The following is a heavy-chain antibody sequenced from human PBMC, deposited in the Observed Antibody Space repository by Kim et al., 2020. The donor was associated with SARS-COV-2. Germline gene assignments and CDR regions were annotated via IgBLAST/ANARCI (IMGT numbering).Heavy chain of an antibody. CDR3: ATDTAMVLWRAFDI. V-gene: IGHV1-2*06. CDR1: GYTFTGYY. J-gene: IGHJ3*02. Sequence: ASVKVSCKASGYTFTGYYMHWVRQAPGQGLEWMGRINPNSGGTNYAQKFQGRVTMTRDTSISTAYMELSRLRSDDTAVYYCATDTAMVLWRAFDIWGQGTMVTVSS. D-gene: IGHD5-18*01. CDR2: INPNSGGT.